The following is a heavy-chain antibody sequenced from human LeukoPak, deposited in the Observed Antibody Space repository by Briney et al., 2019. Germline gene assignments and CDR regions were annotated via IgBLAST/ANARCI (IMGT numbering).Heavy chain of an antibody. CDR1: GYSISSGYY. CDR2: IYHSGST. J-gene: IGHJ4*02. D-gene: IGHD3-22*01. CDR3: ARGYDSRRYFDY. V-gene: IGHV4-38-2*01. Sequence: PSETLSLTCAVSGYSISSGYYWGWIRQPPGKGLEWIGSIYHSGSTYYNPSLKSRVTISVDTPKNQFSLKLSSVTAADTAVYYCARGYDSRRYFDYWGQGTLVTVSS.